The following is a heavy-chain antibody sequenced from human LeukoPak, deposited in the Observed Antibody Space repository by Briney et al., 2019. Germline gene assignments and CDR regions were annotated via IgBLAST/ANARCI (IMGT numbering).Heavy chain of an antibody. CDR2: IYYSGST. CDR3: ARAMTNDYGDYGYFDS. J-gene: IGHJ4*02. CDR1: GGSISSGGYY. V-gene: IGHV4-31*03. Sequence: SQTLSLTCTVSGGSISSGGYYWSWIRQHPGKGLEWIGYIYYSGSTYYNPSLKSRVTISVDTSKNQFSLKLSSVTAADTAVYYCARAMTNDYGDYGYFDSWGQGTLVTVSS. D-gene: IGHD4-17*01.